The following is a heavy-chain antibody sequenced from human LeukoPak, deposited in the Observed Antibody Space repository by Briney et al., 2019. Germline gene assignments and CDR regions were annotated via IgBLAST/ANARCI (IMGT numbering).Heavy chain of an antibody. Sequence: PGGSLRLSCVASGITFNIYSMAWLRQAPGKGLEWVSAVGGSGAGTHYADSVKGRFTISRDKSKNTLYLQMNTLRAEDTAVYFCAGGNTWPGLSYWGQGTLLTVSS. CDR3: AGGNTWPGLSY. V-gene: IGHV3-23*01. CDR1: GITFNIYS. J-gene: IGHJ4*02. D-gene: IGHD6-25*01. CDR2: VGGSGAGT.